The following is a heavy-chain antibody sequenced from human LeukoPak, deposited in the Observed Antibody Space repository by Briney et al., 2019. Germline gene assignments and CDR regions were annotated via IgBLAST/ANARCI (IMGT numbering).Heavy chain of an antibody. Sequence: SQTLSLTCTVSGGSISSGDYYWSWNRQPPGKGLEWIGYIYYSGSTYYNPSLKSRVTISVDTSKNQFSLKLSSVTAADTAVYYCARDCYCSGGSCYSCAFDIWGQGTMVTVSS. CDR1: GGSISSGDYY. D-gene: IGHD2-15*01. V-gene: IGHV4-30-4*01. CDR3: ARDCYCSGGSCYSCAFDI. J-gene: IGHJ3*02. CDR2: IYYSGST.